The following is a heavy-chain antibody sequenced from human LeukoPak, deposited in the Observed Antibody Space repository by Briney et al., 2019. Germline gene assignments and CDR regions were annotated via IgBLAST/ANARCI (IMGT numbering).Heavy chain of an antibody. Sequence: GGSLRLSCVASGFTFSNYAMRWVRQAPGKGLEWVSTVFADGSGANYGDSVKGRFIISRDNSKNMLYLQMSSLRAEDTAIYYCARALQVPVIGYWGRGTLVTVSS. D-gene: IGHD5-24*01. CDR2: VFADGSGA. V-gene: IGHV3-23*01. CDR3: ARALQVPVIGY. CDR1: GFTFSNYA. J-gene: IGHJ4*02.